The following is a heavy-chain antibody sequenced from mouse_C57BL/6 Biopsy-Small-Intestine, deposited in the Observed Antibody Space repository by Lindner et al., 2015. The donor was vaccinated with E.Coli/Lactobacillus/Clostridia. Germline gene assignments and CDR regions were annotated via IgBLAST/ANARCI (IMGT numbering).Heavy chain of an antibody. CDR1: GYTFTKFA. CDR3: ARAPGDGYNPSFDF. Sequence: SVKVSCKASGYTFTKFAISWVRQAPGQGLEWMGWISAYNGNTNYAQKLQDRVTLTTDTSTSTAYMELRSLRSDDTAMYYCARAPGDGYNPSFDFWDQGTLVTVSS. D-gene: IGHD2-3*01. CDR2: ISAYNGNT. V-gene: IGHV1S26*01. J-gene: IGHJ4*01.